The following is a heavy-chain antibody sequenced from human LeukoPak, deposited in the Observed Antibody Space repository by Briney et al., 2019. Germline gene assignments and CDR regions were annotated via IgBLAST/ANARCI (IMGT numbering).Heavy chain of an antibody. V-gene: IGHV3-74*03. D-gene: IGHD1-26*01. J-gene: IGHJ3*02. CDR1: GFTFSSYS. Sequence: GGSPRLSCAASGFTFSSYSMNWVRQAPGKGLVWVSRIDSFGSSAAYAESVKGRFTVSRDNAKNTLYLQMNSLRAEDAAVYYCASSTYSGSHWDAFDIWGQGTMVTVSS. CDR2: IDSFGSSA. CDR3: ASSTYSGSHWDAFDI.